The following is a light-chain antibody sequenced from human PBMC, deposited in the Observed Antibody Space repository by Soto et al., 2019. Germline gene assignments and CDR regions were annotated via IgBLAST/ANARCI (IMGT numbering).Light chain of an antibody. J-gene: IGLJ3*02. CDR2: SNN. CDR3: AVWDDSLNGLWV. V-gene: IGLV1-44*01. CDR1: SSNIGTYG. Sequence: QSVLTQPPSASGTPGQRVTISCSGSSSNIGTYGVNWYQQLPGTAPKFLIYSNNQRPSGVPDRFSGSKSGTSASLAISGLQSEDEADYYCAVWDDSLNGLWVFGGGTKVTVL.